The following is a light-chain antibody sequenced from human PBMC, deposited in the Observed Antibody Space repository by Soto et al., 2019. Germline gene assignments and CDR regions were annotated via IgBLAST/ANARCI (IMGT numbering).Light chain of an antibody. Sequence: EIVLTQSPATLSLSPGERATLSCRASQSVSRYLAWYQQKPGQAPRLLIYDASTRATGIPARFSGSGSGTEFTLTISSLQSEDFAVYYCQQYNNWPGVTFGQGTRLEIK. J-gene: IGKJ5*01. CDR1: QSVSRY. CDR2: DAS. V-gene: IGKV3-15*01. CDR3: QQYNNWPGVT.